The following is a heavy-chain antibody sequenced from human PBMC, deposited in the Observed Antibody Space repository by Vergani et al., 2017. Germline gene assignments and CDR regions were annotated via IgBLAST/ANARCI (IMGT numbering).Heavy chain of an antibody. V-gene: IGHV3-74*01. Sequence: EQLLQSGGGVVQPGGSLRLSCIGSGYTFGHFDMHWVRQSPEKGLVWVSRIKSDGSITNYADSVKGRFTISRDNAKNTLYLEMNSLRGDDTAIYYCVRARCSGPCFMSNWFDSWGQGTLVTVSS. CDR3: VRARCSGPCFMSNWFDS. J-gene: IGHJ5*01. CDR1: GYTFGHFD. CDR2: IKSDGSIT. D-gene: IGHD5-12*01.